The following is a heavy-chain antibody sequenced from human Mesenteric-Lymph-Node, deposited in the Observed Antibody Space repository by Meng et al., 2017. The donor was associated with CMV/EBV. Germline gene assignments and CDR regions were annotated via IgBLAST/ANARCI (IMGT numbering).Heavy chain of an antibody. V-gene: IGHV3-33*06. D-gene: IGHD2-2*01. CDR2: IWFDESHR. CDR3: AKDRIYGTRFNGGHWFDP. Sequence: GGSLRLSCAASGFTFRRYGMHWVRQAPGKGLEWVAHIWFDESHRDYADSVEGRFTISRDNSRNTLHLQMNSLRVEDTAIYYCAKDRIYGTRFNGGHWFDPWGQGTLVTVSS. J-gene: IGHJ5*02. CDR1: GFTFRRYG.